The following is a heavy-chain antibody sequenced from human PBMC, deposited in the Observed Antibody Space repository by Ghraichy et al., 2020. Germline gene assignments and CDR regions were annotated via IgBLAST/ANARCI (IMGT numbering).Heavy chain of an antibody. V-gene: IGHV3-23*01. J-gene: IGHJ1*01. D-gene: IGHD3-22*01. CDR3: AKDGYYDSSGYYGGYFQH. CDR2: ISGSGGST. CDR1: GFTFSSYA. Sequence: GSLRLSCAASGFTFSSYAMSWVRQAPGKGLEWVSGISGSGGSTYYADSVKGRFTISRDNSKNTLYLQMNSLRAEDTAVYNCAKDGYYDSSGYYGGYFQHWGQGTLVTVSS.